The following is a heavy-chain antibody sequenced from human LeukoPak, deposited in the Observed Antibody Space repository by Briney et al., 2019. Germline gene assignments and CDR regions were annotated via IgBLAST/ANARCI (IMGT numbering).Heavy chain of an antibody. D-gene: IGHD3-22*01. J-gene: IGHJ3*02. CDR2: IYPGDSDT. CDR3: ARQDYYYDSSGYYFGAFDI. CDR1: GYSFTSYW. V-gene: IGHV5-51*01. Sequence: GESLKISCKGSGYSFTSYWIGWVRQMPGKGLEWMGIIYPGDSDTRYSPSFQGQVTISADKSISTAYLQWSSLKASDTAMYYCARQDYYYDSSGYYFGAFDIWGQGTMVTVSS.